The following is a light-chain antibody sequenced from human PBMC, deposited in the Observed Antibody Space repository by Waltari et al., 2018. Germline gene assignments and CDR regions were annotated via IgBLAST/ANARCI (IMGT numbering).Light chain of an antibody. J-gene: IGKJ1*01. V-gene: IGKV2-30*02. Sequence: DVVMTQSPVSLSVPLGQPASISCRCSESLLLHDGKTYLNWFHQRPGQSPRRLIYQVSDRDSGVPDRFSGSGSGADFTLKISRVEAEDAGLYFCMLGTRPWTFGPGTKVEI. CDR3: MLGTRPWT. CDR2: QVS. CDR1: ESLLLHDGKTY.